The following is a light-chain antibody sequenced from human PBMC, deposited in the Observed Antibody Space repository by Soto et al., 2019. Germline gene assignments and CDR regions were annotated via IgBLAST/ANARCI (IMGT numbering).Light chain of an antibody. Sequence: VMTHAPATLSVSPGERVTLSCRSSQTINNNVAWYQLKDGQVPRLLIYGASTRATDIPARFSGSGSGTEFPLTISSLQSEDFEEYHCQQYNNRPQTFGQGTKVDIK. CDR2: GAS. J-gene: IGKJ1*01. V-gene: IGKV3-15*01. CDR3: QQYNNRPQT. CDR1: QTINNN.